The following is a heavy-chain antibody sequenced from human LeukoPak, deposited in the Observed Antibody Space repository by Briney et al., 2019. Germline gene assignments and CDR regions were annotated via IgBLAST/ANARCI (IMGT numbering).Heavy chain of an antibody. CDR1: GGTFSSYA. J-gene: IGHJ4*02. Sequence: GASVKVSCKASGGTFSSYAISWVRQAPGQGLEWMGGIIPILGTANYAQKFQGRVTITADESTSTAYMELSSLRSEDTAVYYCARDGDRVVPAAPTRDFDYWGQGTLVTVSS. V-gene: IGHV1-69*13. D-gene: IGHD2-2*01. CDR3: ARDGDRVVPAAPTRDFDY. CDR2: IIPILGTA.